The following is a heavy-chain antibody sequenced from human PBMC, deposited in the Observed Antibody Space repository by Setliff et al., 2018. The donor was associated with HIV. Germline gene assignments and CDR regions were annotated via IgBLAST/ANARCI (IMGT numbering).Heavy chain of an antibody. D-gene: IGHD3-16*01. Sequence: PSETLSLTCTVSGCSITSYYWSWIRQPAGKGLEWFGRIYISGGTTYNPSFESRVTMSIDTSKNQFSLKLSSVTAADTAVYYCARGGGTGSFDYWGQGTLVTVSS. CDR2: IYISGGT. V-gene: IGHV4-4*07. CDR1: GCSITSYY. CDR3: ARGGGTGSFDY. J-gene: IGHJ4*02.